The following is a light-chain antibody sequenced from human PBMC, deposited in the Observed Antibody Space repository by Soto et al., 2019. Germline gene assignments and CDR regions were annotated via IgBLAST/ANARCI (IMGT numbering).Light chain of an antibody. J-gene: IGLJ1*01. CDR1: SSDVGGSNY. V-gene: IGLV2-14*01. CDR2: EVS. CDR3: SSYTSRSTLGV. Sequence: QSVLTQPAAVSGSPGQSITISCTGTSSDVGGSNYVSWYQQHPGKAPKLMIYEVSNRPSGVSNRFSGSKSGNTASLTISGLQAEDEADYYCSSYTSRSTLGVFGTGTKVTVL.